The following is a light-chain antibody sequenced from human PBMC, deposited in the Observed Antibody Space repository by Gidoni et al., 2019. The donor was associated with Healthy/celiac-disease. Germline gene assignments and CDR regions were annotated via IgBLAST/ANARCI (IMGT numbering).Light chain of an antibody. CDR1: SSDVGGYNY. CDR3: SSYTSSSTAYVV. J-gene: IGLJ2*01. Sequence: QSALTQPASVSGSPGQSLTLSCTGTSSDVGGYNYVSWYQQHPGKAPKLMIYDVSNRPSGVSNRFSGSKSGNTASLTISGLQAEDEADYYCSSYTSSSTAYVVFGGGTKLTVL. V-gene: IGLV2-14*01. CDR2: DVS.